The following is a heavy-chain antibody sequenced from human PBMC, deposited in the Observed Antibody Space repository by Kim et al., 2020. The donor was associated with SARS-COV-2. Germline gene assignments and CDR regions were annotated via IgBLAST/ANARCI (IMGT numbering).Heavy chain of an antibody. CDR2: INHSGST. CDR3: AAKNGAAAGFYYYYYGMDV. J-gene: IGHJ6*02. CDR1: GGSFSGYY. V-gene: IGHV4-34*01. D-gene: IGHD6-13*01. Sequence: SETLSLTCAVYGGSFSGYYWSWIRQPPGKGLEWIGEINHSGSTNYNPSLKSRVTISVDTSKNQCSLKLSSVTAADTAVYYCAAKNGAAAGFYYYYYGMDVWGQGTTVTVSS.